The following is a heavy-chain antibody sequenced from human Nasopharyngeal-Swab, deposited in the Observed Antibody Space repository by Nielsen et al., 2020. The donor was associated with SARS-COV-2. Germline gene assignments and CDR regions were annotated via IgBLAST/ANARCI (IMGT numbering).Heavy chain of an antibody. V-gene: IGHV3-21*01. CDR3: AGAYGSGSYFAFDL. CDR1: GFTFGTYS. Sequence: GESLTISCAASGFTFGTYSMNWVRQAPGKGLEWVSSISSSSTYIYYADSVKGRFTISRDNAKNSLYLQMNSLRAEDTAVYYCAGAYGSGSYFAFDLWGQGTMVTVSS. CDR2: ISSSSTYI. D-gene: IGHD3-10*01. J-gene: IGHJ3*01.